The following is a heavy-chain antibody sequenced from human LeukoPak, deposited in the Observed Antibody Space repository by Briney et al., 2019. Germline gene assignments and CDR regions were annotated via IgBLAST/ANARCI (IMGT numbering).Heavy chain of an antibody. V-gene: IGHV3-23*01. Sequence: PGGSLRLSCAASGFTFGSYAMSWVRQAPGKGLEWVSAISGSGGSTYYADSVKGRFTISRDNSKNTLYLQMNSLRAEDTAVYYCAKDPTKEFYYYDSSGPNVDYWGQGTLVTVSS. CDR1: GFTFGSYA. J-gene: IGHJ4*02. CDR3: AKDPTKEFYYYDSSGPNVDY. CDR2: ISGSGGST. D-gene: IGHD3-22*01.